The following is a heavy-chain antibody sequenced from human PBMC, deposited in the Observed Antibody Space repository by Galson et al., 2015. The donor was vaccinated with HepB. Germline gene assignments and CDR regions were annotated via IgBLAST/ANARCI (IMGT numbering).Heavy chain of an antibody. D-gene: IGHD3-16*01. CDR3: ARGLGLVGPNFDT. Sequence: PSLVKPTQTLTLPCTFSGFSLRTSGLGVGWVRQSPGKALEWLALIYWSDDKYYSPSLRSRLTITKDTSKNQVVLTMTNLDPMDTATYFCARGLGLVGPNFDTWGQGTLVTVSS. V-gene: IGHV2-5*01. CDR1: GFSLRTSGLG. CDR2: IYWSDDK. J-gene: IGHJ4*02.